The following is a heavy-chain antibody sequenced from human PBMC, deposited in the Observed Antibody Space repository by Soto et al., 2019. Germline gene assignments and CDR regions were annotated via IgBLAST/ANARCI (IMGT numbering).Heavy chain of an antibody. CDR3: ARDFERSAIGP. CDR1: GGSIISAASY. Sequence: SETLSLTCAVSGGSIISAASYWCWIRKHPGKGLEWIGYIAYSGDTYYNPSLRSRVTISADTSENKVSLTLKSVTAADTAGYFCARDFERSAIGPWGQGTSVTVSS. V-gene: IGHV4-31*11. J-gene: IGHJ5*02. CDR2: IAYSGDT. D-gene: IGHD3-9*01.